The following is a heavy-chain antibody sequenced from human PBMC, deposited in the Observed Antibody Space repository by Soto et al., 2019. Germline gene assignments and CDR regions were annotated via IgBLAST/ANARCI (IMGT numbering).Heavy chain of an antibody. CDR3: HGYGY. Sequence: EVQVVESGGGLIQPGGSLRLSCAVSGFTVTINYMSWVRQAPGKGLEWVSVIYSGGTIYYADSVKGRFTISRDTSKNSLYLQMNSLRGEDTAVYYCHGYGYWGQGTLVTVSS. J-gene: IGHJ4*02. V-gene: IGHV3-53*01. CDR2: IYSGGTI. D-gene: IGHD5-12*01. CDR1: GFTVTINY.